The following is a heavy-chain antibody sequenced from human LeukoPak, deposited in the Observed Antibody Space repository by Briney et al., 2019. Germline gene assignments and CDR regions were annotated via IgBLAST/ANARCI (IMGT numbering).Heavy chain of an antibody. J-gene: IGHJ4*02. CDR3: ARGRGYSYGRARGYYFDY. CDR1: GYTFTSYD. V-gene: IGHV1-8*01. CDR2: MNPNSGNT. D-gene: IGHD5-18*01. Sequence: GASVKVSCKASGYTFTSYDINWVRQATGQGLEWMGWMNPNSGNTGYAQKFQGRVTMTRNTSISTAYMGLSSLRSEDTAAYYCARGRGYSYGRARGYYFDYWGQGTLVTVSS.